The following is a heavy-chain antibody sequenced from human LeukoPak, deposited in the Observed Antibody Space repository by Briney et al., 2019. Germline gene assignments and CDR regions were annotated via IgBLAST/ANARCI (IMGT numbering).Heavy chain of an antibody. CDR3: ARVGPLMPGIAAAAIPGIDY. D-gene: IGHD6-13*01. J-gene: IGHJ4*02. V-gene: IGHV3-23*01. CDR1: GFTFSSHG. CDR2: ISGSGGST. Sequence: GGSLRLSCAASGFTFSSHGMNWVRQAPGKGLEWVSAISGSGGSTYYADSVKGRFTISRDNSKNTLYLQMNSLRAEDTAVYYCARVGPLMPGIAAAAIPGIDYWGQGTLVTVSS.